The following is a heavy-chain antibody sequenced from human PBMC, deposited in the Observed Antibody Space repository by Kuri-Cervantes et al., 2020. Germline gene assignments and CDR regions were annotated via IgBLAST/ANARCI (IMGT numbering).Heavy chain of an antibody. V-gene: IGHV4-34*01. CDR2: INHSGST. Sequence: SETLSLTCAVYGGSFSGYYWSWIRQPPGKGLEWIGEINHSGSTNYNPSLKSRVTISVDTSKNQFFLDLRSVTAADTAVYYCARSPRGLGPYMDVWGKGTTVTVSS. CDR3: ARSPRGLGPYMDV. J-gene: IGHJ6*03. D-gene: IGHD3-10*01. CDR1: GGSFSGYY.